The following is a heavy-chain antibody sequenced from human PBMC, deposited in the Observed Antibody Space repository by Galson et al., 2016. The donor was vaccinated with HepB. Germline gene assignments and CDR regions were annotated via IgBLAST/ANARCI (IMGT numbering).Heavy chain of an antibody. CDR1: GYIFTAHY. D-gene: IGHD2-21*01. CDR3: ARAASEIPRVISDS. V-gene: IGHV1-46*01. J-gene: IGHJ4*02. Sequence: SVKVSCKASGYIFTAHYMHWVRQAPGQGLEWMVIINPSRGSTSYTQKFHGRITMTSDSSTNTVYMELSSLTYEDTAVYFCARAASEIPRVISDSWGQGSLVIVSS. CDR2: INPSRGST.